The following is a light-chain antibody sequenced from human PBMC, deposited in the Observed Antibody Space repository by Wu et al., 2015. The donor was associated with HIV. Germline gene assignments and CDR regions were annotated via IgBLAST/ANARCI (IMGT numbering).Light chain of an antibody. CDR3: QQRYNWPWT. CDR1: QSVRSDY. CDR2: GAS. J-gene: IGKJ1*01. Sequence: EIVLTQSPGTLSLSPGERATLSCRASQSVRSDYLGWYQQRPGQAPRLLIYGASSRVTGIPDRFSGSGSGTDFTLTISSLEPEDFALYYCQQRYNWPWTFGQGTKVEI. V-gene: IGKV3D-20*02.